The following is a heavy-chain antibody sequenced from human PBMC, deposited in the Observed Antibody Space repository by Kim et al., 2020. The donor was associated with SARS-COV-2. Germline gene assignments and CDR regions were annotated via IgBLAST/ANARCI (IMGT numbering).Heavy chain of an antibody. V-gene: IGHV3-21*01. CDR3: ARDLGYGDYPYYFDY. Sequence: GGSLRLSCAASGFTFSSYSMNWVRQAPGKGLEWVSSISSSSSHIYYADSVKGRFTISRDNAKNSLYLQMNSLRAEDTAVYYCARDLGYGDYPYYFDYWGQGTLVTVSS. CDR1: GFTFSSYS. CDR2: ISSSSSHI. D-gene: IGHD4-17*01. J-gene: IGHJ4*02.